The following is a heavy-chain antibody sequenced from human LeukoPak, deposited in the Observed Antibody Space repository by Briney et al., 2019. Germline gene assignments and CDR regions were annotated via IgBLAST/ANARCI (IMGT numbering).Heavy chain of an antibody. CDR2: IKVDGSEE. D-gene: IGHD2-2*01. Sequence: GGSLRLSCAGSGFTLSSHCMSWVRQAPGKGLEWVANIKVDGSEEYYVDSMKGRFTISRDNAKNSLYLQMNSLRAEDTAVYYCARRYCSDPSCYWNGPMDVWGQGTSVTVSS. CDR1: GFTLSSHC. CDR3: ARRYCSDPSCYWNGPMDV. V-gene: IGHV3-7*03. J-gene: IGHJ6*02.